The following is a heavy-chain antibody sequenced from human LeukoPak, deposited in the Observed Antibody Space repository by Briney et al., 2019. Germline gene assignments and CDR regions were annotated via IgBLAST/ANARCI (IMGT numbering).Heavy chain of an antibody. V-gene: IGHV3-48*02. CDR1: GFTFSSYS. J-gene: IGHJ4*02. D-gene: IGHD3-22*01. Sequence: GGSLRLSCAASGFTFSSYSMNWVRQAPGKGLEWVSYITSGSSTIYYADSVRGRFTISRDNAKSSLYLQMNSLGDEDTAVYYCARGVRYYNDSSGCYYYDYWGQGTLVTVSS. CDR3: ARGVRYYNDSSGCYYYDY. CDR2: ITSGSSTI.